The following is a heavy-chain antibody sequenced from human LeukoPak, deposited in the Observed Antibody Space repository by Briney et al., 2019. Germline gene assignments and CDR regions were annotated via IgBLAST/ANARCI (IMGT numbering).Heavy chain of an antibody. Sequence: SETLSLTCTVSGDSISSSWWAWIRQPPGKGLEWIGYIYYSGTPTSYNPSLKSRATISIDTSRNQYSLKLSSVTAADTAVYYCARDSRGGGPDFDYWGQGTLVTVS. CDR1: GDSISSSW. V-gene: IGHV4-59*01. D-gene: IGHD3-16*01. CDR3: ARDSRGGGPDFDY. CDR2: IYYSGTPT. J-gene: IGHJ4*02.